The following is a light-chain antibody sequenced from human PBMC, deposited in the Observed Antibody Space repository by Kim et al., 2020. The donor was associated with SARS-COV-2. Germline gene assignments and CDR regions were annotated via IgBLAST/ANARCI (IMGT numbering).Light chain of an antibody. J-gene: IGKJ2*01. CDR1: QDIKNY. Sequence: DIQLTQSPSSLSASVGDRVTITCRASQDIKNYLAWFQQKPGKPPKSLIYAASSLQSGVPSKFSGRGFGTDFTLTISSLQPEDFATYYCQHYNSYPYTFGQGPKLEI. CDR3: QHYNSYPYT. V-gene: IGKV1-16*02. CDR2: AAS.